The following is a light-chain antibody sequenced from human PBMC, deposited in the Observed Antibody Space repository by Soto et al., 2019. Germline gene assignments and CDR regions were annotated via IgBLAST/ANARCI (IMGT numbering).Light chain of an antibody. CDR3: QQRSSWPLT. J-gene: IGKJ4*01. CDR2: DAS. CDR1: QSINNY. V-gene: IGKV3-11*01. Sequence: ELVLTQSPCTLTLSPGERATLSCRASQSINNYLAWYQQKPGQAPRILIYDASNRATGIPARCNGSGSGTDFTLTISSLEPEDFAVYYCQQRSSWPLTFGGGTKVDIK.